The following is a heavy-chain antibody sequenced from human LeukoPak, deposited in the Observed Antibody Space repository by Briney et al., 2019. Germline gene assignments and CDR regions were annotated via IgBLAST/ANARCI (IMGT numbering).Heavy chain of an antibody. V-gene: IGHV3-23*01. Sequence: PGGSLRLSCVASGFSFSSYVMNWVRQAPGTGLECVLANSGNGGSTYYADSVKGRFTISRENAKNSLYLQVNSLRAGDTAVYYCARRYCSNGSCKGAFDIWGHGTMVTVSS. CDR1: GFSFSSYV. CDR3: ARRYCSNGSCKGAFDI. D-gene: IGHD2-15*01. J-gene: IGHJ3*02. CDR2: NSGNGGST.